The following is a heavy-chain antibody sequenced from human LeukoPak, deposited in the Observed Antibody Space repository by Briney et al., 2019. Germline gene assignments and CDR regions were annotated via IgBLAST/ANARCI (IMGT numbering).Heavy chain of an antibody. V-gene: IGHV1-69*05. J-gene: IGHJ5*02. CDR3: ARDKVRVSWFDP. D-gene: IGHD3-22*01. CDR1: GGTFSSYT. Sequence: ASVKVSCKASGGTFSSYTISWVRQAPGQGLEWMGRIIPIFGTANYAQKLQGRVTITTDESTSTAYMELSSLRSEDTAVYYCARDKVRVSWFDPWGQGTLVTVSS. CDR2: IIPIFGTA.